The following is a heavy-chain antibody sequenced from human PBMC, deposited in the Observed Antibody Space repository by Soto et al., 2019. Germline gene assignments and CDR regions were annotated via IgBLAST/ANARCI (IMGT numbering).Heavy chain of an antibody. V-gene: IGHV4-59*08. J-gene: IGHJ5*02. CDR2: IYYSGST. Sequence: SETLSLTCTVSGGSISSYYWSWIRQPPGKGLEWIGYIYYSGSTNYNPSLKSRVTISVDTSKHQFSLKLSPVTAADTAVYYCAGYSGSWYWFDPWGQGTLVAVS. D-gene: IGHD6-13*01. CDR1: GGSISSYY. CDR3: AGYSGSWYWFDP.